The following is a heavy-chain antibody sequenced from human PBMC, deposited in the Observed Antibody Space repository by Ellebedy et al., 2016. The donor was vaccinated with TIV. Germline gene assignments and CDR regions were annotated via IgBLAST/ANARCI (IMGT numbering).Heavy chain of an antibody. Sequence: GESLKISXAASGFTFSDYYMSWIRQAPGKGLEWVSYISSSGSTIYYADSVKGRFTISRDNAKNSLYLQMNSLRAEDTAVYYCARGGYSYAVFDYWGQGTLVTVSS. CDR3: ARGGYSYAVFDY. D-gene: IGHD5-18*01. J-gene: IGHJ4*02. CDR2: ISSSGSTI. CDR1: GFTFSDYY. V-gene: IGHV3-11*04.